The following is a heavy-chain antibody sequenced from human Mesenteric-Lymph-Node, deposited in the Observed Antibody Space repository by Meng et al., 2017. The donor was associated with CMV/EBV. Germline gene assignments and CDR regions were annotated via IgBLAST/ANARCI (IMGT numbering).Heavy chain of an antibody. CDR2: ISSSGSTI. CDR3: ARDKHSSSWYKSYGMDV. V-gene: IGHV3-48*04. J-gene: IGHJ6*02. Sequence: GESLKISCAASGFTFSTYSMNWVRQAPGKGLEWVSYISSSGSTIYYADSVKGRFTISRDNAKNSLYLQMNSLRAEDTAVYYCARDKHSSSWYKSYGMDVWGQGTTVTVSS. CDR1: GFTFSTYS. D-gene: IGHD6-13*01.